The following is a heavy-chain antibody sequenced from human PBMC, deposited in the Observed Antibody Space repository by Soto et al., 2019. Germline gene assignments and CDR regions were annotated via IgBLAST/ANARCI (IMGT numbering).Heavy chain of an antibody. V-gene: IGHV3-49*04. CDR3: TRDSSYYGMDV. CDR1: GFTVDDYA. CDR2: IRSKAYGGTK. Sequence: PVGSLRLSCTASGFTVDDYAMSWVRQAPGKGLEWVGVIRSKAYGGTKEYAASVKGRFTISRDDSKSIAYLQMNSLKTEDTAVYYCTRDSSYYGMDVSGQGTTVTVSS. J-gene: IGHJ6*02.